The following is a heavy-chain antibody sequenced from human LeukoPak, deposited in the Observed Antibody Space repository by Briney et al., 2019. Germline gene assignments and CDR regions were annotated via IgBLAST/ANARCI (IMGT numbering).Heavy chain of an antibody. V-gene: IGHV4-34*01. Sequence: SETLSLTCAVSGGSFSGYYWSWIRQPPGKGLEWIGEINHSGSTNYNPSLKSRVTISVDTSKNQFSLKLSSVTAADTAVYYCARRGAAAGTAHFDYWGQGTLVTVSS. D-gene: IGHD6-13*01. CDR3: ARRGAAAGTAHFDY. J-gene: IGHJ4*02. CDR1: GGSFSGYY. CDR2: INHSGST.